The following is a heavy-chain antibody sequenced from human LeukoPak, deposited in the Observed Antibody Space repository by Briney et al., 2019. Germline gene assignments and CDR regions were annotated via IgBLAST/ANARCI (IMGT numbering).Heavy chain of an antibody. CDR1: GFTVSTTY. J-gene: IGHJ6*02. D-gene: IGHD4-17*01. CDR3: ASTSVTTGPYYYYYGMDV. Sequence: GGSLRLSCAASGFTVSTTYMSWVRQAPGKGLDWVSVIYSGGSTSSADSVKGRFTISRDNSKNTLYLQTNSLRAEDTAVYYCASTSVTTGPYYYYYGMDVWGQGTTVTVSS. V-gene: IGHV3-66*01. CDR2: IYSGGST.